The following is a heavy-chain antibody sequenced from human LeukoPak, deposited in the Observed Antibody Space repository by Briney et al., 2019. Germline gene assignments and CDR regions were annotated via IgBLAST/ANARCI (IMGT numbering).Heavy chain of an antibody. D-gene: IGHD5-18*01. CDR1: GFTFSSYS. CDR3: ARGIPGTAMVTFDY. Sequence: GGSLRLSCAASGFTFSSYSMNWVRQAPGKGLEWVSYISSSSSTIYYADSVKGRFTISRDNAKNSLYLQMNSLRAEDTAVYYCARGIPGTAMVTFDYWGQGTLVTVSS. CDR2: ISSSSSTI. J-gene: IGHJ4*02. V-gene: IGHV3-48*01.